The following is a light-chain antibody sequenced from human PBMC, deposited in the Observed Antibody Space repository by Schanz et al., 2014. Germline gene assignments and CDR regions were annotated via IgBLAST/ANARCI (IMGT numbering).Light chain of an antibody. V-gene: IGLV2-14*01. J-gene: IGLJ1*01. CDR2: DVS. CDR3: NSYAGSNIV. Sequence: QSALTQPASVSGSPGQSITISCTGTSSDVGGYKYVSWYQQHPGKAPKLMIYDVSNRPSRVSNRFSGSKSGNTASLTISGLQPEDEADYYCNSYAGSNIVFGTGTKLTVL. CDR1: SSDVGGYKY.